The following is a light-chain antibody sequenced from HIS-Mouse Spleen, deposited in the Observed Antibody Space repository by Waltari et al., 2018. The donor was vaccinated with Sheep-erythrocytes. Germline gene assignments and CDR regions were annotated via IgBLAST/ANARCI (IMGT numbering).Light chain of an antibody. CDR3: QVWDSSSDHYV. CDR1: NIGSKS. J-gene: IGLJ1*01. Sequence: SYVLTQPPSVSVAPGKTARITCGGNNIGSKSVHWYQQKPGQAPVLVAYDDSDRPSGFPGRFSGSNSGNTATLTISRVEAGDEADYYCQVWDSSSDHYVFGTGTKVTVL. V-gene: IGLV3-21*03. CDR2: DDS.